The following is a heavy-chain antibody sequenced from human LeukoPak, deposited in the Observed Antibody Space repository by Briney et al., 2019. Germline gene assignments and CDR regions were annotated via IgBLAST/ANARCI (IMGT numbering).Heavy chain of an antibody. CDR3: ARGTYSGYDNYFDY. D-gene: IGHD5-12*01. J-gene: IGHJ4*02. V-gene: IGHV4-61*02. CDR2: IYTSGST. Sequence: SQTLSLTCTVSGGSISSGSYYWSWIRQPAGKGLEWIGRIYTSGSTNYNPSLKSRVTISVDTSKNQFSLKLSSVTAADTAVYYCARGTYSGYDNYFDYWGQGTLVTVPS. CDR1: GGSISSGSYY.